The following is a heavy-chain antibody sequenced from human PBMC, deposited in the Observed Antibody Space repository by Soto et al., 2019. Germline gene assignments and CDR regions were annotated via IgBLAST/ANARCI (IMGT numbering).Heavy chain of an antibody. CDR2: IYPGDSDT. Sequence: PGESLKISCKGSGYSFTSYWIGWVRQMPGKGLEWMGIIYPGDSDTRYSPSFQGQVTISADKSISTAYLQWSSLKASDTAMYYCARLDYDFWRGSHYYGMDVWGQGTTVTVSS. D-gene: IGHD3-3*01. J-gene: IGHJ6*02. CDR3: ARLDYDFWRGSHYYGMDV. V-gene: IGHV5-51*01. CDR1: GYSFTSYW.